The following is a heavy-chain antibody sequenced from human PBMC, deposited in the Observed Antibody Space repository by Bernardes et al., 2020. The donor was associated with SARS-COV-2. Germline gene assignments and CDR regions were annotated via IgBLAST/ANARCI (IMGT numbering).Heavy chain of an antibody. Sequence: SETLSRTCTVSGGSISSYYWSWIRQPPGQGLEWIGYIYYSGSTNYNPSLKSRVTISVDTSKNQFSLKLSSVTAADTAVYYCASLYYDSSGLPDWYFDLWGRGTLVTVSS. V-gene: IGHV4-59*08. D-gene: IGHD3-22*01. CDR3: ASLYYDSSGLPDWYFDL. CDR2: IYYSGST. J-gene: IGHJ2*01. CDR1: GGSISSYY.